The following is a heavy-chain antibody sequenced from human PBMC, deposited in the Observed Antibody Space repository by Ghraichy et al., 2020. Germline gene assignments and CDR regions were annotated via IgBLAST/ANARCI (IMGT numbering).Heavy chain of an antibody. Sequence: LSLTCAGSGFIFSSYAMSWVRQAPGKGLEWVSSISGSGSATFYADSVKGRFTISRDNSKNTLSLQMNSLRAEDTAVYYCAKDHDITDNPWGWFDPWGQGTLVTVSS. CDR3: AKDHDITDNPWGWFDP. CDR1: GFIFSSYA. J-gene: IGHJ5*02. D-gene: IGHD3-10*01. CDR2: ISGSGSAT. V-gene: IGHV3-23*01.